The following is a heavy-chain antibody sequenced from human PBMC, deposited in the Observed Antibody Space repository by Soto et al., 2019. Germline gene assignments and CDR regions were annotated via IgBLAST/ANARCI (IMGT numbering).Heavy chain of an antibody. D-gene: IGHD3-3*01. Sequence: GASVKVSCKASGYTFTSYDINWVRQATGQGLEWMGWMNPNSGNTGYAQKFQGRVTMTRNTSISTAYMELSSLRSEDTAVYYCARASRDFWSGYYSYGMDVCGQRTTVTVSS. V-gene: IGHV1-8*01. CDR2: MNPNSGNT. CDR1: GYTFTSYD. J-gene: IGHJ6*02. CDR3: ARASRDFWSGYYSYGMDV.